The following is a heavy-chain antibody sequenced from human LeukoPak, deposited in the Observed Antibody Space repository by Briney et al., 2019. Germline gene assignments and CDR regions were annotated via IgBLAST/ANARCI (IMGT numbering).Heavy chain of an antibody. Sequence: PGGSLRLSCAASGFTFSNYAMNWVRQAPGKGLEWVSYISSSGSTIYYADSVKGRFPISRDNAKNSLYLQMNSLRAEDTAVYYCAELGITMIGGVWGKGTTVTISS. CDR2: ISSSGSTI. J-gene: IGHJ6*04. D-gene: IGHD3-10*02. CDR1: GFTFSNYA. CDR3: AELGITMIGGV. V-gene: IGHV3-48*03.